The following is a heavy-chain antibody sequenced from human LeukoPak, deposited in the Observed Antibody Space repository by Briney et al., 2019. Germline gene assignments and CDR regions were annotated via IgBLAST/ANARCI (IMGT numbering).Heavy chain of an antibody. V-gene: IGHV1-3*03. Sequence: ASVKVSCKASGYTFTNHAIHWLRQAPGQRLEWMAWIATDVGATKYSQEFQGRVTITRDTSASTAYMELSSLRSEDMAMYYCARDFPDRSGYYYFDLWGQGTLVTVSS. J-gene: IGHJ4*02. CDR2: IATDVGAT. CDR1: GYTFTNHA. CDR3: ARDFPDRSGYYYFDL. D-gene: IGHD3-22*01.